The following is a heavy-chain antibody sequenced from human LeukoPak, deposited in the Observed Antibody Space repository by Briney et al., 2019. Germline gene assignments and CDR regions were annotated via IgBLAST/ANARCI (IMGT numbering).Heavy chain of an antibody. CDR2: IIPILGIA. D-gene: IGHD2-2*01. J-gene: IGHJ5*02. V-gene: IGHV1-69*04. Sequence: SVKVSCKASGGTFSSYAISWVRQAPGQGLEWMGRIIPILGIANYAQKFQGRVTITADKSTSTVYMELSSLRSEDTAVYYCATVVPASGTDNWFDPWGQGTLVTVSS. CDR1: GGTFSSYA. CDR3: ATVVPASGTDNWFDP.